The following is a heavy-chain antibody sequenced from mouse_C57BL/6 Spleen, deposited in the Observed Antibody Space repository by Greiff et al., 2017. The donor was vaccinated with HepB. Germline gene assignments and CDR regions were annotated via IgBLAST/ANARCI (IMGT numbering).Heavy chain of an antibody. D-gene: IGHD1-1*01. J-gene: IGHJ3*01. CDR1: GYTFTSYW. Sequence: QVQLKESGAELVMPGASVKLSCKASGYTFTSYWMHWVKQRPGQGLEWIGEIDPSDSYTNYNQKFKGKSTLTVDKSSSTAYMQLSSLTSEDSAVYYCARTTVVAPPWFAYWGQGTLVTVSA. CDR2: IDPSDSYT. V-gene: IGHV1-69*01. CDR3: ARTTVVAPPWFAY.